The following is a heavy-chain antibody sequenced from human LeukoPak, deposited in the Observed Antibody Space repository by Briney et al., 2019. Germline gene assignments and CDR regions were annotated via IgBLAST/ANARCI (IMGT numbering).Heavy chain of an antibody. CDR2: ISGSGGST. Sequence: GGSLRLSCSASGFTFSNAWMSWVRQAPGKGLEWVSAISGSGGSTYYADSVKGRFTISRDNSKNTLYLQMNSLRAEDTAVYYCAKDPLTGYYDIWGQGTMVTVSS. J-gene: IGHJ3*02. V-gene: IGHV3-23*01. CDR1: GFTFSNAW. CDR3: AKDPLTGYYDI. D-gene: IGHD3-9*01.